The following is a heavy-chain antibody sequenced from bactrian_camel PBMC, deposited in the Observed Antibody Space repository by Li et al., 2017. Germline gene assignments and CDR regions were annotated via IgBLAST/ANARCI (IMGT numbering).Heavy chain of an antibody. J-gene: IGHJ4*01. CDR2: IATGGTGRS. CDR3: GKIGSETWVGPYAPCPAEYTF. Sequence: HVQLVESGGGSVEAGGSLRLSCEVIGLVDSPRCMAWFRQAPEKEREPVAAIATGGTGRSYYADSVNGRFTASHDNGKKILYLQADSVNPEDSAMYYCGKIGSETWVGPYAPCPAEYTFRGQGTQVTVS. D-gene: IGHD5*01. CDR1: GLVDSPRC. V-gene: IGHV3S54*01.